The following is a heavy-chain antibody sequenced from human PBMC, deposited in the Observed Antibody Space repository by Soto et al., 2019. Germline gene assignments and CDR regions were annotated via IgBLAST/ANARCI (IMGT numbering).Heavy chain of an antibody. CDR2: ISAYNGNT. CDR3: ARAHLYLAMVRGVISQFDY. D-gene: IGHD3-10*01. J-gene: IGHJ4*02. CDR1: GYTFTSYG. Sequence: ASVKVSCKASGYTFTSYGISWVRQAPGQGLEWMGWISAYNGNTNYAQKIQGRVTMTTDTSTSTAYMELRSLRSDDTAVYYCARAHLYLAMVRGVISQFDYWGQGTLVTVSS. V-gene: IGHV1-18*01.